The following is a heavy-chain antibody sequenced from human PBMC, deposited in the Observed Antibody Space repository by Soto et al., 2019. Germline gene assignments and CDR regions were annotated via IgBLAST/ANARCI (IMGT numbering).Heavy chain of an antibody. CDR2: INSDGSST. Sequence: HPGGSLRLSCAASGFTFSSYWMHWVRQAPGKGLVWVSRINSDGSSTSYADSVKGRFTISRDNAKNTLYLQMNSLRAEDTAVYYCARVAVAARGAFDIWGQGTMVTVSS. J-gene: IGHJ3*02. D-gene: IGHD6-19*01. CDR1: GFTFSSYW. V-gene: IGHV3-74*01. CDR3: ARVAVAARGAFDI.